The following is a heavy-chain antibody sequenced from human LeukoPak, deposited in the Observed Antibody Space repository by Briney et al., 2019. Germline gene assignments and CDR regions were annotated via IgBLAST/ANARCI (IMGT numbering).Heavy chain of an antibody. CDR3: ARQKLPEYFDY. J-gene: IGHJ4*02. D-gene: IGHD1-26*01. CDR1: GGSISSSSYY. V-gene: IGHV4-39*01. Sequence: PSETLSLTCTVSGGSISSSSYYCGWIRQPPGKGLEWIGSIYYSGSTYYNPSLKSRVTISVDTSKNQFSLKLSSVTAADTAVYYCARQKLPEYFDYWGQGTLVTVSS. CDR2: IYYSGST.